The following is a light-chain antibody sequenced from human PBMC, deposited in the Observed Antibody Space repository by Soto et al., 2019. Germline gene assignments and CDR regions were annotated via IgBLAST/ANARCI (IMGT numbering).Light chain of an antibody. V-gene: IGKV1-27*01. Sequence: DIQMTQSPSSLSASLGDKVSITCRASQGIGNNLAWYQQKPGQVPKLLLYAAATLPSGVTSRFSGSGSGTDFTLTISSLEPEDVATYYCQKYNSAPHTFGGGTKVEIK. CDR3: QKYNSAPHT. CDR1: QGIGNN. J-gene: IGKJ4*01. CDR2: AAA.